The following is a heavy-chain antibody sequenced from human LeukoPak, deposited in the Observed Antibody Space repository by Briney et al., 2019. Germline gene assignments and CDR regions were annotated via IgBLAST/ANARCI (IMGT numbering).Heavy chain of an antibody. Sequence: GRSLRLSCAASGFTFSSYAMSWVRQAPGKGLEWVSAISGSGGSTYYADSVKGRFTISRDNSKNTLYLQMNSLRAEDTAVYYCAKKRAYRGSGSYSDYWGQGTLVTVSS. CDR2: ISGSGGST. D-gene: IGHD3-10*01. CDR1: GFTFSSYA. V-gene: IGHV3-23*01. CDR3: AKKRAYRGSGSYSDY. J-gene: IGHJ4*02.